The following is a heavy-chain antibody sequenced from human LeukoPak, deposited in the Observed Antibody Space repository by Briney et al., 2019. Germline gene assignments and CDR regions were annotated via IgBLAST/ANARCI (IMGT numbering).Heavy chain of an antibody. CDR1: GGPISGYY. V-gene: IGHV4-59*01. J-gene: IGHJ5*02. D-gene: IGHD7-27*01. Sequence: SETLSLTCTVSGGPISGYYWDWIRQPPGKGLEWIGSIYYSGRTSFNGSLKTRITMSVDTSKNQFSLKLTSVTTADTAVYFCARDSAGDYWLDPWGQGTPVTVSS. CDR3: ARDSAGDYWLDP. CDR2: IYYSGRT.